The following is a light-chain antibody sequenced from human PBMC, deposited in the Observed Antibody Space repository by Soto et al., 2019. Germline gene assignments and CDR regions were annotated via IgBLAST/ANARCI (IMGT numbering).Light chain of an antibody. V-gene: IGKV3-20*01. CDR1: QSVSSSY. Sequence: EIVLTQSPGTLSLSPGERATLSCRASQSVSSSYLAWYQQKPGQAPRLLIYGASSRATGIPDRFTGSGSGTDFTLTISRLEPEDFAVYYCQQCGGSLSYTFGQGTKLEIK. CDR3: QQCGGSLSYT. CDR2: GAS. J-gene: IGKJ2*01.